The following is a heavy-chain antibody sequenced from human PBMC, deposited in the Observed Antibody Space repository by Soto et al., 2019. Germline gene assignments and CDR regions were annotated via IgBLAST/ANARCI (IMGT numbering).Heavy chain of an antibody. V-gene: IGHV3-23*01. J-gene: IGHJ4*02. D-gene: IGHD1-26*01. Sequence: EVQLLESGGGLVQPGGSLRLSCAASGFTFGSYAMSWVRQAPGKGLEWVSLVTYSGANTYYAGSVTGRFTISRDNSRNTLYLQMSSLRFEDTAVYYCATPSLSTGGYSSFDSWGRGTLVTVSS. CDR1: GFTFGSYA. CDR2: VTYSGANT. CDR3: ATPSLSTGGYSSFDS.